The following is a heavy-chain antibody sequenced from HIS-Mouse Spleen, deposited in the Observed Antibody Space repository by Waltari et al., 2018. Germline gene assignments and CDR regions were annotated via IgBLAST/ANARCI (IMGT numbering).Heavy chain of an antibody. CDR3: ARGYCTNGVCYGGFDY. CDR1: GGSISSGGYY. Sequence: QVQLQESGPGLVKPSQTLSLTCTVSGGSISSGGYYLSWIRQPPGKGLEWIGYIYYSGSTYYNPSLKSRVTISVDTSKNQFSLKLSSVTAADTAVYYCARGYCTNGVCYGGFDYWGQGTLVTVSS. CDR2: IYYSGST. V-gene: IGHV4-31*03. D-gene: IGHD2-8*01. J-gene: IGHJ4*02.